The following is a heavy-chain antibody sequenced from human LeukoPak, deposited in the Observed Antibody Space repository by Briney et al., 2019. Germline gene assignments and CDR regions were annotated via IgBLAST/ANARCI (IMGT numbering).Heavy chain of an antibody. V-gene: IGHV1-18*01. Sequence: ASVKVSCQASGYTFSSYGISWVRQAPGQGLEWMGWISAYNGNTNYAQKLQGRVTMTTDTSTSTAYMELRSLRSDDTAVYYCARDLEWEQHNAFDIWGQGTMVTVSS. J-gene: IGHJ3*02. CDR2: ISAYNGNT. D-gene: IGHD1-26*01. CDR3: ARDLEWEQHNAFDI. CDR1: GYTFSSYG.